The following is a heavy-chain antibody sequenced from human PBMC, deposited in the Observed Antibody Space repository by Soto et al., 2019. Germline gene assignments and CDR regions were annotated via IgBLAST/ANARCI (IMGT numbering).Heavy chain of an antibody. J-gene: IGHJ4*02. V-gene: IGHV1-46*03. CDR1: GYIFTNFY. CDR2: INPNGGST. D-gene: IGHD6-6*01. CDR3: TRGLASGDY. Sequence: QVQLVQPGAEVKKPGASVKFSCKASGYIFTNFYIHWVRQAPGQGLEWIGIINPNGGSTNYAQNFQARVTMTRDTSTSTVYMDLSSLRSEDTAVYYCTRGLASGDYWGQGTLITFSS.